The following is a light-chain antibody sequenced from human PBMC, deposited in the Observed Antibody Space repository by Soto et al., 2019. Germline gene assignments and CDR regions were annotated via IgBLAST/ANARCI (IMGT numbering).Light chain of an antibody. CDR3: QQYNNWPPFT. J-gene: IGKJ3*01. V-gene: IGKV3-15*01. Sequence: EIVMTQSPATLSVSPGERVTLSCRASQGVSSSLAWYQQKPGQAPRLLISGASTRATGIPARFSGSGSGTEFTLTISSLQSEDFAVYYCQQYNNWPPFTFGPGTKVDIK. CDR2: GAS. CDR1: QGVSSS.